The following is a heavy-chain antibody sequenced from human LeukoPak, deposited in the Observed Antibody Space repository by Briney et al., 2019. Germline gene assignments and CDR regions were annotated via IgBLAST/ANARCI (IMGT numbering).Heavy chain of an antibody. V-gene: IGHV3-9*01. Sequence: GGSLRLSWAASGFTFDDYAMHWVRQAPGKGLEWVSGISWNSGSIGYADSVKGRFTISRDNAKNSLYLQMNSLRAEDTALYYCAKVVHEAAARYYFDYWGQGTLVTVSS. D-gene: IGHD2-2*01. J-gene: IGHJ4*02. CDR3: AKVVHEAAARYYFDY. CDR2: ISWNSGSI. CDR1: GFTFDDYA.